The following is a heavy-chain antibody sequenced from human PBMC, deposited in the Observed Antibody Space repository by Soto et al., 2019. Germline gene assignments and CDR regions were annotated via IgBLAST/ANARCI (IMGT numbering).Heavy chain of an antibody. CDR3: ARDRHIVVVTAITDY. D-gene: IGHD2-21*02. CDR1: GYTFTSYD. V-gene: IGHV1-8*01. Sequence: GASVKVSCKASGYTFTSYDINWVRQATGQGLEWMGWMNPNSGNTGYAQKFQGRVTMTRNTSISTAYMELRSLRSDDTAVYYCARDRHIVVVTAITDYWGQGTQVTVSS. J-gene: IGHJ4*02. CDR2: MNPNSGNT.